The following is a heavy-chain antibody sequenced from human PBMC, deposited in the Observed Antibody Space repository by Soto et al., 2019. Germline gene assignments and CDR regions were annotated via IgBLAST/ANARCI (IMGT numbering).Heavy chain of an antibody. J-gene: IGHJ6*02. Sequence: LGESLKISCKGSGYSFTNYWINWVRQMPGKGLEWMGRIDPTDSYTNYSPSFQGHVTISADKSISTAYLQWSSLKASDTAMYYCARQLVVVVAATRYYYGMDVWGQGTTVTVSS. CDR2: IDPTDSYT. CDR3: ARQLVVVVAATRYYYGMDV. D-gene: IGHD2-15*01. CDR1: GYSFTNYW. V-gene: IGHV5-10-1*01.